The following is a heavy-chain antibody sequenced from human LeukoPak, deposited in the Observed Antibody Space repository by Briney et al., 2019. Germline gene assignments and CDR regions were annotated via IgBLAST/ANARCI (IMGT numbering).Heavy chain of an antibody. CDR2: ISYDGSNK. J-gene: IGHJ5*02. CDR1: GFTFSSYA. V-gene: IGHV3-30*01. Sequence: GGSLRLSCAASGFTFSSYAMHWVRQAPGKGLEWVADISYDGSNKYYADSVKGRFTISRENSKNTLYLQMNSLRAQDTVVYYAARPPFPWGQGTLVTVSS. CDR3: ARPPFP.